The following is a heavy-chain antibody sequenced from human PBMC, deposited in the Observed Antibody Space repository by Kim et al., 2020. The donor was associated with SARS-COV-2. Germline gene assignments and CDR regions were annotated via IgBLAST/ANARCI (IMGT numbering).Heavy chain of an antibody. CDR3: ARRRTPGGYYYYGMDV. V-gene: IGHV3-74*01. Sequence: VKGRFTITRDNAKTTLHLQMNGLRAEDTAVYYCARRRTPGGYYYYGMDVWGQGTTVTVSS. J-gene: IGHJ6*02. D-gene: IGHD3-16*01.